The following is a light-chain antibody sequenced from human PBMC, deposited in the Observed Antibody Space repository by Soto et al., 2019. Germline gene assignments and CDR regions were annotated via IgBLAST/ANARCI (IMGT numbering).Light chain of an antibody. CDR1: SSDVGNYNY. Sequence: QSALTQPPSASGSPGQSVTISCTGTSSDVGNYNYVSWYQQHPGKAPKLMIYEVFKRPSGVPDRFSGSKSGNTASLTVSGLQAEDEADYYCSSYAGSNSYVFGTGTKVTVL. V-gene: IGLV2-8*01. J-gene: IGLJ1*01. CDR2: EVF. CDR3: SSYAGSNSYV.